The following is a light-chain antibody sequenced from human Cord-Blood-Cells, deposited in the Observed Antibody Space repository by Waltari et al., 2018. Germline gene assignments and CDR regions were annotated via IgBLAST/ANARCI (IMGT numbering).Light chain of an antibody. Sequence: QSDLTQPASVSGSPGQSITISCTGTSSDVGGYNYVSWYQQHPGKAPKHMIYDVSHRPAGVSNRCSGSKSGNTASRTISGLQAEDEADYYGSSYTSSSTLVVFGGGTKLTVL. CDR3: SSYTSSSTLVV. J-gene: IGLJ2*01. V-gene: IGLV2-14*01. CDR1: SSDVGGYNY. CDR2: DVS.